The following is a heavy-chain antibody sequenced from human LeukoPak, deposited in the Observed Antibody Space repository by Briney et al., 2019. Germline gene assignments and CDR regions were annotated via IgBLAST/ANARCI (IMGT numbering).Heavy chain of an antibody. CDR1: GYTFTSYA. J-gene: IGHJ1*01. CDR2: INPNSGGT. D-gene: IGHD3-22*01. V-gene: IGHV1-2*02. Sequence: EASVKVSCKASGYTFTSYAMNWVRQAPGQGLEWMGWINPNSGGTNYAQKFQGRVTMTRDTSISTAYMELSRLRSDDTAVYYCARDRDPLYYYDSSGYYYEYFQHWGQGTLVTVSS. CDR3: ARDRDPLYYYDSSGYYYEYFQH.